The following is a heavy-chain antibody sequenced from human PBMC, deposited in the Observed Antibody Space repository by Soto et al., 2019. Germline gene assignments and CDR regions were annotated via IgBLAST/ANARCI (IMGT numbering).Heavy chain of an antibody. Sequence: EVQLVESGGGLVQPGGSLRLSCAASGFTFSSHEMNWVRQAPGKGLEWVSYIDYSGSRTDYADSVKGRFTISRDNAKNSPYLQMYRLRAEDTAIYYCVRDRTLLVPTSIDYWGHGTLVTVSS. CDR2: IDYSGSRT. D-gene: IGHD3-3*01. CDR1: GFTFSSHE. V-gene: IGHV3-48*03. J-gene: IGHJ4*01. CDR3: VRDRTLLVPTSIDY.